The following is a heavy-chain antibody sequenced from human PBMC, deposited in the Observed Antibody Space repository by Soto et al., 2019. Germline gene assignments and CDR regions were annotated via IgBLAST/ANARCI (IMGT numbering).Heavy chain of an antibody. J-gene: IGHJ4*02. D-gene: IGHD3-10*01. CDR1: GFTIAGYV. Sequence: GGSLRLSCAASGFTIAGYVMSWARQAPGKGLEWVSGISGSGGSTYYADSVKGRFTISRDNSKNTVYLQMNSLRVDDTAVYFCARPSYWGQGTLVTVSS. V-gene: IGHV3-23*01. CDR2: ISGSGGST. CDR3: ARPSY.